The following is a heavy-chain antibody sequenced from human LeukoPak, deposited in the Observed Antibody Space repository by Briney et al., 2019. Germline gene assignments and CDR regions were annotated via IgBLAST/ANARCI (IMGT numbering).Heavy chain of an antibody. J-gene: IGHJ5*02. CDR1: GGTFSSYA. D-gene: IGHD3-22*01. V-gene: IGHV1-69*13. Sequence: GASVKVSCKASGGTFSSYAISWVRQAPGQGLEWMGGIIPIFGTANYAQKFQGRVTITADESTSTAYMELSSLRSEDTAVYYCARALIAFDYYDSSGYHSNWFDPWGQGTLVTVSS. CDR3: ARALIAFDYYDSSGYHSNWFDP. CDR2: IIPIFGTA.